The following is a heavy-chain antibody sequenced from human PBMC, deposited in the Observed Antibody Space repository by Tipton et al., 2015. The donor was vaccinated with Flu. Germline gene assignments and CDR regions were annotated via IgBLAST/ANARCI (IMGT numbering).Heavy chain of an antibody. CDR2: INYSGST. J-gene: IGHJ6*02. CDR3: ARVLFGRGEPGHGYGMDV. V-gene: IGHV4-59*01. D-gene: IGHD3-10*02. CDR1: GGSITGYF. Sequence: TLSLTCPVSGGSITGYFWSWIRQPPGKGLEWIGYINYSGSTNYNPSLKSRVTISVDTSKKQFSLTVNSVTAADTAVYYCARVLFGRGEPGHGYGMDVWGQGTTVTVSS.